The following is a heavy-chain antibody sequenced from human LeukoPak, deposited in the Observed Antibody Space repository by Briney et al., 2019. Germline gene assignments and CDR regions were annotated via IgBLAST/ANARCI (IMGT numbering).Heavy chain of an antibody. CDR3: ARGYSSSGYYRWFDP. Sequence: PSETLSLTCAVYGGSFSGYYWSWIRQPPGKGLEWIGEINHSGSTNYNPSLKSRVTISVDTSKNQFSLKLSSVTAADTAVYYCARGYSSSGYYRWFDPWGQGTLVTVSS. J-gene: IGHJ5*02. V-gene: IGHV4-34*01. D-gene: IGHD3-22*01. CDR1: GGSFSGYY. CDR2: INHSGST.